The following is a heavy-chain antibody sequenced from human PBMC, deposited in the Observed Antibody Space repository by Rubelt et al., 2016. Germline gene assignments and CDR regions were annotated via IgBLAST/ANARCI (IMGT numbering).Heavy chain of an antibody. V-gene: IGHV3-33*01. CDR2: IWYDGSNK. CDR1: GFTFSSYG. J-gene: IGHJ4*02. CDR3: ARGWYGAIDC. D-gene: IGHD4/OR15-4a*01. Sequence: GGVVQPGRSLRLSCAASGFTFSSYGMHWVRQAPGKGLEWVAVIWYDGSNKYYADSVKGRFTISRDNARNMVFLQMNSLRVEDTAVYYCARGWYGAIDCWGQGTLVTVSP.